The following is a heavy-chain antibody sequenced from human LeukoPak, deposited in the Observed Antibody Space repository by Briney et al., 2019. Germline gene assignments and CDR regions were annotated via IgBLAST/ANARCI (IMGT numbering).Heavy chain of an antibody. CDR3: ARGTPITMVRGVITPWMS. CDR2: INAGNGNT. V-gene: IGHV1-3*01. Sequence: ASVKVSCKASGYTFTRYAMHWVRQAPGQRLEWMGWINAGNGNTRYSQKFQGRVTITRDTSASTAYMELSSLRSEDTAVYYCARGTPITMVRGVITPWMSWGQGTLVTVSS. D-gene: IGHD3-10*01. CDR1: GYTFTRYA. J-gene: IGHJ4*02.